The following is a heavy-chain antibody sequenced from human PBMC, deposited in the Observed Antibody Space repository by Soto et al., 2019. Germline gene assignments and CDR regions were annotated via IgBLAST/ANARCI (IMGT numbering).Heavy chain of an antibody. CDR3: ARAQVPFLEAAKNWFDP. CDR1: GGTFSSYG. Sequence: QVQLVQSGAEVKKPGSSVKVSCKASGGTFSSYGITWVRHAPGQGLEWMGGIIPIFGTTNYAQKFQGRVTITADESMTTAYMELRSLRSEDTAVYYCARAQVPFLEAAKNWFDPWGQGTLVTVSS. CDR2: IIPIFGTT. V-gene: IGHV1-69*01. D-gene: IGHD3-3*01. J-gene: IGHJ5*02.